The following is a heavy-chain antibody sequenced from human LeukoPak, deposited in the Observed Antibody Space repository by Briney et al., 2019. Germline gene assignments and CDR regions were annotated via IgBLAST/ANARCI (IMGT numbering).Heavy chain of an antibody. CDR3: ARDPDGDSFFDY. CDR1: GFTFSSYS. D-gene: IGHD4-17*01. CDR2: ISSSSTI. J-gene: IGHJ4*02. Sequence: GGSLRLSCAASGFTFSSYSMNWVRQAPGKGLEWVSYISSSSTIYYADSVKGRFTISRDNAKNSLYLQMNSLRAEDTAVYYCARDPDGDSFFDYWGQGTLVTVSS. V-gene: IGHV3-48*01.